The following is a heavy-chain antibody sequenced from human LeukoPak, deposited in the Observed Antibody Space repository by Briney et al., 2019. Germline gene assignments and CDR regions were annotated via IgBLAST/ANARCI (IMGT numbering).Heavy chain of an antibody. CDR1: GGTFSSYA. J-gene: IGHJ6*03. CDR2: IIPIFGTA. Sequence: SVKVSCKASGGTFSSYAISWVRQAPGQGLEWMGGIIPIFGTANYAQKFQGRVTITADESTSTAYMELSSLRSEDTAVYYCARIRYDFWSGYSKRYYYYYMDVWGKGTTVTVSS. D-gene: IGHD3-3*01. CDR3: ARIRYDFWSGYSKRYYYYYMDV. V-gene: IGHV1-69*01.